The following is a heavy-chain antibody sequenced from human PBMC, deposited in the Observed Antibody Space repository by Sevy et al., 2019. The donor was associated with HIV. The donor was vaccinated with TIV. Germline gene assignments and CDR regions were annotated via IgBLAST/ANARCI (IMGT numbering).Heavy chain of an antibody. J-gene: IGHJ6*02. V-gene: IGHV3-30*18. Sequence: GGSLRLSCIGSGFSFSYYAIHWVRQSPGKGLDWVALISHNGINEYYADSVKGRFTISRDNSKNTVYLEMNSLRKEDTASYVCANAYSGSYSRSYRYALDFWGQGTTVTVSS. CDR3: ANAYSGSYSRSYRYALDF. D-gene: IGHD2-15*01. CDR1: GFSFSYYA. CDR2: ISHNGINE.